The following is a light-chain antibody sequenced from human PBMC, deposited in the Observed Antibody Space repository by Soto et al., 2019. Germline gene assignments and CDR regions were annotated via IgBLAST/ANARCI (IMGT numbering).Light chain of an antibody. CDR2: DVS. CDR1: SSDVNGYDS. Sequence: QSALTQPASVSGSPGQSITISCTGTSSDVNGYDSVSWYQHHPGKAPKLVIYDVSHRPSGVSDRFSGSKSGNTASLTISGLQAEDEADYFCNSYTNTSNFGVFGGGTKLTVL. V-gene: IGLV2-14*01. J-gene: IGLJ3*02. CDR3: NSYTNTSNFGV.